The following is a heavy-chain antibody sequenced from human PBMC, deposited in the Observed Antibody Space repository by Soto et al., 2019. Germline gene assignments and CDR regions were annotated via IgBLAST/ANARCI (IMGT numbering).Heavy chain of an antibody. Sequence: EVQLVESGGGLVQPGGSLKLSCAASGFTLSGSVMHWVRQVSGKGLEWVGRIRSRANSYGTAYAASVKGRFTISRDDSKNIVFLQMNNVKIEDPAVYHCTSGPSPWFDPWCQGTLVTVSS. V-gene: IGHV3-73*01. D-gene: IGHD2-8*02. CDR1: GFTLSGSV. J-gene: IGHJ5*02. CDR3: TSGPSPWFDP. CDR2: IRSRANSYGT.